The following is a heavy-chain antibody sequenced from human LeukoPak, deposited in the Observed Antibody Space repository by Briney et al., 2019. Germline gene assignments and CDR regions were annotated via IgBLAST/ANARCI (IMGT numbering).Heavy chain of an antibody. J-gene: IGHJ4*02. CDR1: GDSISGYY. Sequence: PSETLSLTCTVSGDSISGYYWTWMRQPPGKGLEWIGYIYSSGSTKYNPSLESRVTISIDTSKDQFSLKLSSVTAADTAVYYCARLQNYCDYWGQGTLVTVSS. V-gene: IGHV4-59*08. D-gene: IGHD2/OR15-2a*01. CDR2: IYSSGST. CDR3: ARLQNYCDY.